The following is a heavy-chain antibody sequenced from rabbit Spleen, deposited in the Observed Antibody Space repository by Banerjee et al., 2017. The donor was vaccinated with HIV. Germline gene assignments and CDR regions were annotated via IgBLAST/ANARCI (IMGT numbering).Heavy chain of an antibody. CDR1: GFSFSSSDY. D-gene: IGHD2-1*01. CDR3: ARGSATMTLVITGYYLNL. CDR2: IAGSSSGFT. V-gene: IGHV1S40*01. Sequence: QSLEESGGDLVKPGASLTLTCTASGFSFSSSDYMCWVRQAPGKGLEWISCIAGSSSGFTYSATWAKGRFTISKTSSTTVTLQMTILTAADTATYFCARGSATMTLVITGYYLNLWGQGTLVTVS. J-gene: IGHJ4*01.